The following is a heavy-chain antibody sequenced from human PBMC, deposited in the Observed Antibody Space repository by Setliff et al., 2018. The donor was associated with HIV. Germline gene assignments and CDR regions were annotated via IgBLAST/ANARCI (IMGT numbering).Heavy chain of an antibody. CDR1: GFTFSSYW. CDR2: IKEDGSSK. Sequence: GGSLRLSCGASGFTFSSYWMTWVRQAPGKGLEWVANIKEDGSSKFYVDSVEGRFTISRDNAKNSLYLQMNSLRLEDTALYHCVKDYVVRGGKWDAFHIWGQGTVVTVSS. CDR3: VKDYVVRGGKWDAFHI. J-gene: IGHJ3*02. D-gene: IGHD3-10*01. V-gene: IGHV3-7*03.